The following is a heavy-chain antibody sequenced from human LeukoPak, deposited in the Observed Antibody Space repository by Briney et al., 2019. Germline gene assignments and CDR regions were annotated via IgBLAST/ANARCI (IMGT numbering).Heavy chain of an antibody. D-gene: IGHD1/OR15-1a*01. V-gene: IGHV1-8*01. Sequence: PWASVKVSCKASGYTFTNFDINWVRQAPGQGLEWMGWMNPVSGKAGSAQKFQGRVTLTRDTSISTAYMEVSSLRFDDTAFYYCARAPMGTAPLYWGQGTLVTVSS. CDR3: ARAPMGTAPLY. J-gene: IGHJ4*02. CDR1: GYTFTNFD. CDR2: MNPVSGKA.